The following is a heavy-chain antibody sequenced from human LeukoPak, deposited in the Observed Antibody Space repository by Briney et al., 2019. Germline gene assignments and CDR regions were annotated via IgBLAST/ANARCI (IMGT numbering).Heavy chain of an antibody. J-gene: IGHJ4*02. Sequence: GGSLRLSCAASGFTVSNNYMSWVRQAPGKGLEWVSVIYSGGSTYYADSVKGRFTISRDSSKNTLYLQMNSLRAEDTAVYYCAKDLVDGDYGDYEDYWGQGTLVTVSS. V-gene: IGHV3-53*01. CDR2: IYSGGST. CDR3: AKDLVDGDYGDYEDY. D-gene: IGHD4-17*01. CDR1: GFTVSNNY.